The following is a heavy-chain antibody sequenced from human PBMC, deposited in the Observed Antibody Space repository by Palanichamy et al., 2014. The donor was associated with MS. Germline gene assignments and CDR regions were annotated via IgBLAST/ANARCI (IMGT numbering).Heavy chain of an antibody. Sequence: QVQLQQWGAGLLKPSATLSLTCAVQGGSFGGYFWSWIRQPPGKGLEWIGEINHSGSTDYNPSLKSRVSMSVDTSKNQFSLKLTSVTAADTAVYYCARMSTYYFYAMDVWGQGTTVTVSS. V-gene: IGHV4-34*01. CDR3: ARMSTYYFYAMDV. CDR1: GGSFGGYF. D-gene: IGHD5/OR15-5a*01. CDR2: INHSGST. J-gene: IGHJ6*02.